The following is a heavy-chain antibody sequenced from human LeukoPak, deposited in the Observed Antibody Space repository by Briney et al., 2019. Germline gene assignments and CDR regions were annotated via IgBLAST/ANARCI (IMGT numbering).Heavy chain of an antibody. CDR3: ARGQKIAVAGTGWFDP. J-gene: IGHJ5*02. D-gene: IGHD6-19*01. Sequence: PGASVKVSCKASGYTFTGYYMHWVRQAPGQGLEWMGWINPNSGGTNYAQKFQCRVTMTRDTSISTAYMELSRLRSDDTAVYYCARGQKIAVAGTGWFDPWGQGTLVTVSS. V-gene: IGHV1-2*02. CDR1: GYTFTGYY. CDR2: INPNSGGT.